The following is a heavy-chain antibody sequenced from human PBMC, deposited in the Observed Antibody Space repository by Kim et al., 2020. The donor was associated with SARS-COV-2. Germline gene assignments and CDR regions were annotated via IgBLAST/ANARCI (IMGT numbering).Heavy chain of an antibody. V-gene: IGHV5-10-1*01. CDR2: IDPSDSYT. CDR3: ARLIADTAMVTDWYFDL. J-gene: IGHJ2*01. Sequence: GESLKISCKGSGYSFTSYWISWVRQMPGKGLEWMGRIDPSDSYTNYSPSFQGHVTISADKSISTAYLQWSSLKASDTAMYYCARLIADTAMVTDWYFDLWGRGTLVTVSS. CDR1: GYSFTSYW. D-gene: IGHD5-18*01.